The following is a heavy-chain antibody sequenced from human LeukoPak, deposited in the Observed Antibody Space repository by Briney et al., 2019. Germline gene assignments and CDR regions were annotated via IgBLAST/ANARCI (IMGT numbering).Heavy chain of an antibody. CDR2: INPNSGGT. V-gene: IGHV1-2*02. CDR3: ARGGYYCSGGSCSYYFDY. Sequence: RASVKVSCKASGYTFTGYYMHWVQQAPGQGLEWMGWINPNSGGTNYAQKFQGRVTMTRDTSISTAYMELSRLRSDDTAVYYCARGGYYCSGGSCSYYFDYWGQGTLVTVSS. CDR1: GYTFTGYY. J-gene: IGHJ4*02. D-gene: IGHD2-15*01.